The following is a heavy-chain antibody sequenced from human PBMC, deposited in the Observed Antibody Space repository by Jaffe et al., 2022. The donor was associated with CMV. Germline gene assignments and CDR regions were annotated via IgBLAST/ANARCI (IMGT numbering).Heavy chain of an antibody. J-gene: IGHJ6*03. CDR1: GFTFSNAW. CDR2: IKSKTDGGTT. D-gene: IGHD1-26*01. Sequence: EVQLVESGGGLVKPGGSLRLSCAASGFTFSNAWMSWVRQAPGKGLEWVGRIKSKTDGGTTDYAAPVKGRFTISRDDSKNTLYLQMNSLKTEDTAVYYCTTYELLGRYYYYMDVWGKGTTVTVSS. V-gene: IGHV3-15*01. CDR3: TTYELLGRYYYYMDV.